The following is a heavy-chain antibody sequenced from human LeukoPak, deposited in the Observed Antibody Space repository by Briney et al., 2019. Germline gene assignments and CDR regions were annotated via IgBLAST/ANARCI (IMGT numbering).Heavy chain of an antibody. CDR2: IKQDGSEK. D-gene: IGHD1-7*01. V-gene: IGHV3-7*01. J-gene: IGHJ4*02. CDR1: GFTFSSYW. CDR3: ARSFFQWNYGSCLDS. Sequence: GGSLRLSCAASGFTFSSYWMSWVRQAPGKGLEWVANIKQDGSEKYYVDSVKGRFTISRDNSRSTLYLQMNSLRPEDTAVYSCARSFFQWNYGSCLDSWGQGTLVTVSS.